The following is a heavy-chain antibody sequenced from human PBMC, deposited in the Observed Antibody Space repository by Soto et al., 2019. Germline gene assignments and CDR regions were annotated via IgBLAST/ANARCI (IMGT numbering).Heavy chain of an antibody. D-gene: IGHD3-9*01. Sequence: GASVKVSCKASGGTFSSYAISWVRQAPGQGLEWMGGIIPIFGTANYAQKFQGRVTITADKSTSTAYMELSSLRSEDTAVYYCARDYFDSTYYYYGMDVWGQGTTVTVSS. CDR2: IIPIFGTA. J-gene: IGHJ6*02. CDR3: ARDYFDSTYYYYGMDV. CDR1: GGTFSSYA. V-gene: IGHV1-69*06.